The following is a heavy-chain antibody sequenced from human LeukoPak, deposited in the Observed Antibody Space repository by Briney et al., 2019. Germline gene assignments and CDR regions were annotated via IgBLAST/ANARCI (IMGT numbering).Heavy chain of an antibody. J-gene: IGHJ4*02. D-gene: IGHD3-3*01. CDR1: GYTFTSYG. CDR2: ISAYNGNT. Sequence: ASVKVSCKASGYTFTSYGISWVRQAPGQGLEWMGWISAYNGNTNYAQKLQGRVTMTTDTSTSTAYMELRSLRSDDTAVYFCARVEGPSIFGVVDYWGQGTLVTVSS. V-gene: IGHV1-18*01. CDR3: ARVEGPSIFGVVDY.